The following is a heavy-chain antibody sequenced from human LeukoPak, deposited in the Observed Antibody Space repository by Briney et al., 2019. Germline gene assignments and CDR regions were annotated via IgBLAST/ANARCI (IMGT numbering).Heavy chain of an antibody. J-gene: IGHJ4*02. V-gene: IGHV3-74*01. D-gene: IGHD4-23*01. CDR3: AKGGTTVVDY. CDR1: RLSISNYW. CDR2: INSDGSGT. Sequence: QAGGSLRLSCAASRLSISNYWMHWVRQAPGKGLVWVARINSDGSGTTYADSVKGRFTISRDNAKNTLFLQMNSLRDEDTAVYYCAKGGTTVVDYWGQGTLVTVSS.